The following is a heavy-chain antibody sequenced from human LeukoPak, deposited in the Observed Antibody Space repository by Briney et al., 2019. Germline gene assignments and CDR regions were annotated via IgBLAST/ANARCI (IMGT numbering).Heavy chain of an antibody. CDR2: VYYSGSS. V-gene: IGHV4-39*01. J-gene: IGHJ5*02. CDR3: ARHGTNHFYHH. CDR1: GGSISIIDYY. D-gene: IGHD1-14*01. Sequence: PSETLSLACTVSGGSISIIDYYWGWVRQSPGKGLEWIGSVYYSGSSYYHPSLKSRVAISVDTSKKQFSLKLSSVTAADTAVYYCARHGTNHFYHHWGQGTLVTVPS.